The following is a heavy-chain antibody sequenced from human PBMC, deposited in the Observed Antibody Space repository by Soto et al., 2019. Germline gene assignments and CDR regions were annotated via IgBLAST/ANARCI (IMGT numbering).Heavy chain of an antibody. CDR2: ISYDGSNK. CDR1: GFTFSSYG. J-gene: IGHJ4*02. V-gene: IGHV3-30*18. D-gene: IGHD2-2*01. CDR3: AKEDIVVVPAAQPPLDY. Sequence: GGSLRLSCAASGFTFSSYGMHWVRQAPGKGLEWVAVISYDGSNKYYADSVKGRFTISRDNSKNTLYLQMNSLRAEDTAVYYCAKEDIVVVPAAQPPLDYWGQGTLVTVSS.